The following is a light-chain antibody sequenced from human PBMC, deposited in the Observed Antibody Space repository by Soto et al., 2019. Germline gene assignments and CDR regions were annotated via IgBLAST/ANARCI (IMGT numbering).Light chain of an antibody. Sequence: QSALTQPPSASGSPGQSVTIFCTGPSSDVGGYNYVSWYQQHPGKAPKLMIYEVSKRPSGVPDRFSGSKSGNTASLTVSGLQAEDEADYYCSSYAGSNNFVFGTGTKVTVL. J-gene: IGLJ1*01. CDR2: EVS. CDR3: SSYAGSNNFV. CDR1: SSDVGGYNY. V-gene: IGLV2-8*01.